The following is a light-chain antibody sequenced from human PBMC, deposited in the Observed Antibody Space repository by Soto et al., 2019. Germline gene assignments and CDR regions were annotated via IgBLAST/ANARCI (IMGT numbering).Light chain of an antibody. CDR1: SSDVGGYKF. J-gene: IGLJ3*02. V-gene: IGLV2-14*01. CDR2: EVN. Sequence: QSVLTQPASVSXSPGQSITISCTGTSSDVGGYKFVSWYQHHPGKAPKLMIYEVNNRPSGVSNRFSGSKSGNTASLTISGLQPEDEADYYCLSYTSANTRVFGGGTKLTVL. CDR3: LSYTSANTRV.